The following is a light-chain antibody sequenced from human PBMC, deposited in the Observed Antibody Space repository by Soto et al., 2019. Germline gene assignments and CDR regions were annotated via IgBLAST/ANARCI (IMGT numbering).Light chain of an antibody. Sequence: EIVLTQSPATLSLSPGERATLSCRASQSVSGYLAWYQQKPGQAPRLLLYDASNRATGIPAMFSGSGSGTDFTLTISHLETEDFAVYYCQQRSNWPSTCGGGTKVEIK. CDR3: QQRSNWPST. J-gene: IGKJ4*01. V-gene: IGKV3-11*01. CDR1: QSVSGY. CDR2: DAS.